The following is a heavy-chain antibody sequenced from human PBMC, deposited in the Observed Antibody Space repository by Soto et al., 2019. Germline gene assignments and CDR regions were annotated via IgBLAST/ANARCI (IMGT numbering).Heavy chain of an antibody. V-gene: IGHV4-34*01. CDR2: VTHSGNN. J-gene: IGHJ4*02. CDR3: ARGVTSNFDY. Sequence: QVRLQQWGAGLLKPSETLSLTCAVYGGSFSGYHWTWIRQPPGKGLEWFGEVTHSGNNNDIPSLNSRVTISIDTSKNQFSLKLSSVTDADTAVFYCARGVTSNFDYWGQGTLVTVSS. CDR1: GGSFSGYH. D-gene: IGHD3-10*01.